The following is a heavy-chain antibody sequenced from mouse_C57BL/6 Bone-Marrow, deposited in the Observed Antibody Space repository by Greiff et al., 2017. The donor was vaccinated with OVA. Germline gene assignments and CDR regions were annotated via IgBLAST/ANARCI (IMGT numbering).Heavy chain of an antibody. D-gene: IGHD2-3*01. CDR1: GFTFSDYY. J-gene: IGHJ4*01. CDR2: ISNGGGST. CDR3: ARQGGLLRGYAMDY. Sequence: GKLMESGGGLVQPGGSLKLSCAASGFTFSDYYMYWVRQTPEKRLEWVAYISNGGGSTYYPDTVKGRFTISRDNAKNTLYLQMSRLKSEDTAMYYCARQGGLLRGYAMDYWGQGTSVTVSS. V-gene: IGHV5-12*01.